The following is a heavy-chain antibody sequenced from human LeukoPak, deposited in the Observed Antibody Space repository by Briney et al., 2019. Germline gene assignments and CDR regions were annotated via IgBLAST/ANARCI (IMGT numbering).Heavy chain of an antibody. CDR2: ITGDAGSI. CDR1: GFTFSRFA. D-gene: IGHD3-10*01. J-gene: IGHJ4*02. V-gene: IGHV3-23*01. CDR3: AKDTDYYGSGRPD. Sequence: GGSLRLSCAASGFTFSRFAMNWVRQAPGKGLEWVSAITGDAGSIYYADSVKGRFTISRDNSKNTLFLQMNSLRAEDTAVCYCAKDTDYYGSGRPDWGQGTLVTVSS.